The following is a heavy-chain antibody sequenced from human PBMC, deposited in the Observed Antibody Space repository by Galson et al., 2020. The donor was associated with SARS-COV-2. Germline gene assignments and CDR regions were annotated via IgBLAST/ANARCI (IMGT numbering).Heavy chain of an antibody. CDR2: IYYSGST. V-gene: IGHV4-39*07. CDR3: ARDSTEYNGFDP. Sequence: SETLSLTCTVSGGSISSSSYYWGWIRQPPGKGLEWIGSIYYSGSTYYNPSLKSRVTISVDTSKNQFSLKLSSVTAADTAVYYCARDSTEYNGFDPWGQGTLVTVSS. CDR1: GGSISSSSYY. J-gene: IGHJ5*02.